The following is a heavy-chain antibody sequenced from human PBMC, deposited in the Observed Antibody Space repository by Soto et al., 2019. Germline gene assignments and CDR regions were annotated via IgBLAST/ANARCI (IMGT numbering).Heavy chain of an antibody. D-gene: IGHD1-7*01. Sequence: GGSLRLSCTASGFTFSDYEMNWVRQAPGKGLEWVSYITSGGRSIYYADSVKGRFIISRDNAENSLYLQMNSLRPEDTAVYYCVRRMASPDQWGQGTNSAFDYWGLGALVTVSS. CDR2: ITSGGRSI. CDR3: VRRMASPDQWGQGTNSAFDY. V-gene: IGHV3-48*03. J-gene: IGHJ4*02. CDR1: GFTFSDYE.